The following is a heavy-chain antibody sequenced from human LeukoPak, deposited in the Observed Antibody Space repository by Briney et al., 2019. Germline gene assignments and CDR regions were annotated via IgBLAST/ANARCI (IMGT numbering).Heavy chain of an antibody. D-gene: IGHD7-27*01. V-gene: IGHV3-21*01. CDR1: GFTFSTYN. CDR3: ARNKLGISEKYMDV. Sequence: GGSLRLSCAASGFTFSTYNMNWVRQAPGKGLEWVSSISSSSSYIYYADSVKGRFTVSRGNAKNSLYLQMHSLRAEDTAVYYCARNKLGISEKYMDVWGKGTTVTISS. J-gene: IGHJ6*03. CDR2: ISSSSSYI.